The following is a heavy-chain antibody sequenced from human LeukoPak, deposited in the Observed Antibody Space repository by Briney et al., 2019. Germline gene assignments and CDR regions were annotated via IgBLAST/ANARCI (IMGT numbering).Heavy chain of an antibody. CDR3: ARLGYCGGDCSGDTDY. D-gene: IGHD2-21*02. CDR2: IYYSGRS. Sequence: SETLSLTCTVSGGSISSSSYYWGWIRQPPGRGLEWIGRIYYSGRSYYNPSLKSRVAISVDTSKNQFSLNLNSVTAADTAVYYCARLGYCGGDCSGDTDYWGQGTLVTVSS. CDR1: GGSISSSSYY. V-gene: IGHV4-39*07. J-gene: IGHJ4*02.